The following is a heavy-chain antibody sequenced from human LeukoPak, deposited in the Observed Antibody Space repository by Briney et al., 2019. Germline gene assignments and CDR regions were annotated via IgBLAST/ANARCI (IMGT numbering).Heavy chain of an antibody. CDR1: GGTFCSYA. D-gene: IGHD2-21*02. J-gene: IGHJ4*02. Sequence: SVKVSCKASGGTFCSYAISWVRQAPGQGLEWMGGIIPIFGTANYAQKFQGRVTITADESTSTAYMELSSLRSEDTAVYYCARLRNPYCGGDCPFDYWGQGTLVTVSS. CDR2: IIPIFGTA. CDR3: ARLRNPYCGGDCPFDY. V-gene: IGHV1-69*13.